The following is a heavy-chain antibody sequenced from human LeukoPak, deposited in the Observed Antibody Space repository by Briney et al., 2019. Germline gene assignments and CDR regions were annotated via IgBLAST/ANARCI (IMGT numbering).Heavy chain of an antibody. CDR1: GFTFSTYA. J-gene: IGHJ4*02. V-gene: IGHV3-23*01. CDR3: AKVRNTTTWYLGD. D-gene: IGHD6-13*01. Sequence: GGSLRLSCAASGFTFSTYAMTWVRQAPGKGLEWVSGSADNTYYADSVKGRFTISRDNSKNTLYMQMNSLRVEDTAVYYCAKVRNTTTWYLGDRGQGTLVTVSS. CDR2: SADNT.